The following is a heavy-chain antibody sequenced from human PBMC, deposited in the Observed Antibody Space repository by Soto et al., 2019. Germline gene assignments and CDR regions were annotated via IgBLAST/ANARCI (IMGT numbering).Heavy chain of an antibody. Sequence: GASVKVSCKASGYTFTSYGISWVRQAPGQGLEWMGWISAYNGNTNYAQKLQGRVTMTTDTSTSTAYMELRSLRSDDTAVYYCARDLNSVEARALYYYYYGMDVWGQGTTVTVSS. D-gene: IGHD6-6*01. V-gene: IGHV1-18*04. CDR2: ISAYNGNT. CDR1: GYTFTSYG. J-gene: IGHJ6*02. CDR3: ARDLNSVEARALYYYYYGMDV.